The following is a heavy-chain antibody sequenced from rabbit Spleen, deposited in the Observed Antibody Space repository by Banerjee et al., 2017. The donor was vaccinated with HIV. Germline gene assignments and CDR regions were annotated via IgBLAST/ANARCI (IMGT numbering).Heavy chain of an antibody. V-gene: IGHV1S40*01. CDR2: IYTGSGNI. D-gene: IGHD4-2*01. Sequence: QSLEESGGDLVKPGASLTLTCTASGFTISGSYWICWVRQAPGKGLEWIACIYTGSGNIYYASWAKGRFTISKTSSTTVTLQMTSLTAADTATYFCARSYDSTWGSFNLWGQGTLVTVS. J-gene: IGHJ4*01. CDR3: ARSYDSTWGSFNL. CDR1: GFTISGSYW.